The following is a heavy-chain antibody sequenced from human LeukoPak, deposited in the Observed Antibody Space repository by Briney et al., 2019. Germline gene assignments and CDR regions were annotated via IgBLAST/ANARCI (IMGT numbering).Heavy chain of an antibody. CDR2: IKQDGSEK. CDR1: GFTFSSYE. Sequence: GGSLRLSCAASGFTFSSYEMNWVRQAPGKGLEWVANIKQDGSEKYYVDSVKGRFTISRDNAKNSLYLQMNSLRAEDTAVYYCAREWFGEPIGDYWGQGTLVTVSS. J-gene: IGHJ4*02. CDR3: AREWFGEPIGDY. V-gene: IGHV3-7*01. D-gene: IGHD3-10*01.